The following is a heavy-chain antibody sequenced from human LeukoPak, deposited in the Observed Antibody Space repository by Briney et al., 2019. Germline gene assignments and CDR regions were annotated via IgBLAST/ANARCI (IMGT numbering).Heavy chain of an antibody. V-gene: IGHV3-23*01. D-gene: IGHD4-11*01. J-gene: IGHJ4*02. CDR1: GFTFSSYA. Sequence: GGSLRLSCAASGFTFSSYAMSWVRQAPGKGLEWISTISGSGSTTYYGDSVKGRFTISRDSSKNTLDLQMNSLRAEDTAVYYCAKKGSRTIVTGGFDCWGQGTLVIVSS. CDR3: AKKGSRTIVTGGFDC. CDR2: ISGSGSTT.